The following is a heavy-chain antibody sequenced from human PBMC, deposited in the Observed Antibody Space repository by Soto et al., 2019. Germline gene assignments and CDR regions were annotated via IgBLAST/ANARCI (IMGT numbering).Heavy chain of an antibody. CDR3: ARGRGWRYY. V-gene: IGHV1-8*01. J-gene: IGHJ4*02. Sequence: QVQLVQSGAEVKKPGASVKVSCKASGYTFTNYDINWVRQAPGQGLEWMGWMDPKSGNTDYAQKFQGRVTITRNTSISTAYLEVSSLSSEATAVYFCARGRGWRYYWGQGTLVTVSS. CDR2: MDPKSGNT. CDR1: GYTFTNYD. D-gene: IGHD2-21*01.